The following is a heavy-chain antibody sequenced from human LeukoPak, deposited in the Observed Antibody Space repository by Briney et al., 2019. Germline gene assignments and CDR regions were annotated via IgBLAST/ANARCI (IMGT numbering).Heavy chain of an antibody. Sequence: GGSLRLSCAASGFTFSGSAMHWVRPASGKGLEWVGRIRSKTNNYATAYAASVKGRFTISRDDSKNTAYLQMNSLKTEDTAVYYCTTRWGIVGATPADYWGQGTLVTVSS. CDR1: GFTFSGSA. V-gene: IGHV3-73*01. CDR2: IRSKTNNYAT. D-gene: IGHD1-26*01. J-gene: IGHJ4*02. CDR3: TTRWGIVGATPADY.